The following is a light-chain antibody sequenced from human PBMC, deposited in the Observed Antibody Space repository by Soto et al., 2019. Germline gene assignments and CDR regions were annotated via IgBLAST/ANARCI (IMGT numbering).Light chain of an antibody. J-gene: IGLJ2*01. CDR2: ANN. CDR3: QSYYSSLSVTVV. Sequence: QSVLTQPPSVSGAPGQRVTISCTGSSSNIGAGYNVHWYQQLPGTAPKLLIHANNNRPSGVPDRFSGSKSGTTASLAITGLEAEDEAVYKCQSYYSSLSVTVVFGGGTKLTVL. V-gene: IGLV1-40*01. CDR1: SSNIGAGYN.